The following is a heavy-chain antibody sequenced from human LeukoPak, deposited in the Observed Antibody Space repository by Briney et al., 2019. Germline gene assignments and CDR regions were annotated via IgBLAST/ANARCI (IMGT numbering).Heavy chain of an antibody. CDR2: INTNTGNP. CDR3: ARVGAARVNYYYYYMDV. CDR1: GYTFTSYA. J-gene: IGHJ6*03. D-gene: IGHD6-13*01. Sequence: ASVKVSCKASGYTFTSYAMNWVRQAPGQGLEWMGWINTNTGNPTYAQGFTGRFVFSLDTSVSTAYLQISSLKAEDTAVYYCARVGAARVNYYYYYMDVWGKGTTVTVSS. V-gene: IGHV7-4-1*02.